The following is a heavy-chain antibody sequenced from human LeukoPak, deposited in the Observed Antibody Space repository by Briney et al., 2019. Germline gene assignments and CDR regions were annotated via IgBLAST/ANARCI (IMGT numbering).Heavy chain of an antibody. CDR1: GFTFISYA. J-gene: IGHJ6*02. CDR3: VKSAGGSGSYFDSHSRRGYYYYGMDV. CDR2: ISSNGGST. V-gene: IGHV3-64D*09. D-gene: IGHD3-10*01. Sequence: GGSLRLSCSASGFTFISYAMHWVRQAPGKGLEYVSAISSNGGSTYYADSVKGRFTISRDNSKNTLYLQMSSLRAEDTAVYYCVKSAGGSGSYFDSHSRRGYYYYGMDVWGQGTTVTVSS.